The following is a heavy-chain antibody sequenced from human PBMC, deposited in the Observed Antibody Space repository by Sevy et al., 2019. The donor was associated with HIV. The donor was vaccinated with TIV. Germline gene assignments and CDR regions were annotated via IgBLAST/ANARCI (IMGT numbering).Heavy chain of an antibody. V-gene: IGHV3-15*01. D-gene: IGHD1-26*01. CDR1: GFTFSNAW. J-gene: IGHJ6*03. CDR3: TTGVGATTSYYYYYMDV. CDR2: IKRKTDGGTT. Sequence: GGSLRLSCAASGFTFSNAWMSWVRQAPGKGLEWVGRIKRKTDGGTTDYAAPVEGRFTISRDDSKNTLYLQMNSLKTEATAVYYCTTGVGATTSYYYYYMDVWGKGTTVTVSS.